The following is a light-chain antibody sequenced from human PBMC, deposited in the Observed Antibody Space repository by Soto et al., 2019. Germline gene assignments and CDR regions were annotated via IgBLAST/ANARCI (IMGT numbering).Light chain of an antibody. CDR1: QSLLDSSNNKNS. Sequence: DIVLTQSPDSLAVCLGERATIKYMASQSLLDSSNNKNSLAWYQQKPGQPPTLLIYWASTRESGVPDRFGGGGSGTDFTLTITSLQAEDVAVYYCQQYSSNPQTFGQGTKLEIK. J-gene: IGKJ2*01. CDR3: QQYSSNPQT. CDR2: WAS. V-gene: IGKV4-1*01.